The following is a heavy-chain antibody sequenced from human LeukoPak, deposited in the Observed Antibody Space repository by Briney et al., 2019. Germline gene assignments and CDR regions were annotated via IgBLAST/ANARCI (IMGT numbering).Heavy chain of an antibody. CDR3: ARVRRSGSYPSY. CDR2: INPNSGGT. CDR1: GYTFTGYY. D-gene: IGHD1-26*01. Sequence: ASVKVSCKASGYTFTGYYMHWVRQAPGQGLEWMGWINPNSGGTNYAQKFQGRVTMTRDTSISRAYMELSRLRSDDTAVCYCARVRRSGSYPSYWGQGTLVTVSS. V-gene: IGHV1-2*02. J-gene: IGHJ4*02.